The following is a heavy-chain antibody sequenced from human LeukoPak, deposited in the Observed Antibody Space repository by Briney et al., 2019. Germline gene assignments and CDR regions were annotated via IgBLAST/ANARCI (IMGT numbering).Heavy chain of an antibody. Sequence: AASVKVSCEASGYTFTGYYMHWVRQAPGQGLEWMGWINPNSGGTNYAQKFQGWVTMTRDTSISTAYMELSRLRSDDTAVYYCARGLSIAVIYGMDVWGQGTTVTVSS. J-gene: IGHJ6*02. CDR2: INPNSGGT. D-gene: IGHD6-19*01. CDR3: ARGLSIAVIYGMDV. V-gene: IGHV1-2*04. CDR1: GYTFTGYY.